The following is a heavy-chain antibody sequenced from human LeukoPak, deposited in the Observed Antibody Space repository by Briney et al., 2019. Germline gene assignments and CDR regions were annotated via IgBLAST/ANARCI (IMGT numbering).Heavy chain of an antibody. CDR2: ISTTSYI. V-gene: IGHV3-21*01. CDR3: ARVSSSGVYFFDY. D-gene: IGHD6-6*01. CDR1: GFTFSRSS. Sequence: PGGSLRLLCAASGFTFSRSSMRCVRQAPGKGLEWVSSISTTSYIYYADSVKGRLNISRDNTKNSLYLQMNSLRAEDTAVYYCARVSSSGVYFFDYWGQGALITVSS. J-gene: IGHJ4*02.